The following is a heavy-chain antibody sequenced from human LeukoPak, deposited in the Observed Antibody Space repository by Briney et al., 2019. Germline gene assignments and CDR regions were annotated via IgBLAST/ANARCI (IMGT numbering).Heavy chain of an antibody. CDR2: SCYSGST. CDR1: GGSISSYY. D-gene: IGHD1-26*01. Sequence: PSETLSLTCTVSGGSISSYYWSWIRQPPGQGQEGSGDSCYSGSTKYNPSLKRRVTISVDTSKNQFSLKMSSVTAADAAVYYCARQWELHYNFDYWGQGTLVTVSS. J-gene: IGHJ4*02. CDR3: ARQWELHYNFDY. V-gene: IGHV4-59*08.